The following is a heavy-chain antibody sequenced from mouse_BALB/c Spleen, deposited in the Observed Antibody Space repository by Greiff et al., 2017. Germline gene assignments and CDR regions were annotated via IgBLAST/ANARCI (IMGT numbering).Heavy chain of an antibody. CDR2: IRNKANGYTT. V-gene: IGHV7-3*02. D-gene: IGHD1-1*01. Sequence: VQLVESGGGLVQPGGSLRLSCATSGFTFTDYYMSWVRQPPGKALEWLGFIRNKANGYTTEYSASVKGRFTISRDNSQSILYLQMNTLRAEDSATYYCARVSLTTDLDYWGQGTTLTVSS. J-gene: IGHJ2*01. CDR3: ARVSLTTDLDY. CDR1: GFTFTDYY.